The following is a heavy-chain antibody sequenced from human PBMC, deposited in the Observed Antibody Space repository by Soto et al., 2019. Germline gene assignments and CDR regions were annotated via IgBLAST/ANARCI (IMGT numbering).Heavy chain of an antibody. V-gene: IGHV4-39*02. D-gene: IGHD6-13*01. J-gene: IGHJ3*02. CDR1: GGSISSSSDY. CDR2: LFYSGST. CDR3: ARPTSTSWAWAFDI. Sequence: QLQLQESGPGLVKPSETLSLTCTVSGGSISSSSDYWAWIRQPPGKGLEWIGSLFYSGSTYYNPSLKSRITISVDTSKNHVSLKLNSVTAADTAVYYRARPTSTSWAWAFDIWGQGTMVTVSS.